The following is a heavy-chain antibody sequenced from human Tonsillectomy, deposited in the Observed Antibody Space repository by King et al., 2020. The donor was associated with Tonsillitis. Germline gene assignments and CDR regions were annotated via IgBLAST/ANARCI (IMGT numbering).Heavy chain of an antibody. CDR3: AKHGGHCSGGSCSSDYFYYGMDV. D-gene: IGHD2-15*01. J-gene: IGHJ6*02. Sequence: VQLQESGPGLVKPSETLSLTCTVSGGSISSYYWSWIRQPPGQGLEWIGYIFYSGSTIYNPPLMSRVPMSVDTSKNQFSLRLNSVTAADTAVYYCAKHGGHCSGGSCSSDYFYYGMDVWGQGTTVTVSS. V-gene: IGHV4-59*01. CDR1: GGSISSYY. CDR2: IFYSGST.